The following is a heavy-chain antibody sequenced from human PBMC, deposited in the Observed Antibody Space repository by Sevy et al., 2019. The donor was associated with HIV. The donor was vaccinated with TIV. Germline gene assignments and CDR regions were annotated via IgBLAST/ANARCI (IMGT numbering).Heavy chain of an antibody. CDR1: GFTFSSYD. V-gene: IGHV3-13*01. CDR3: ARAYSSDWYDY. Sequence: GGSLRLSCAASGFTFSSYDMHWVRQATGKGLEWVSAIGTAGDTYYPGSVKGRFTISSENAKNSLYLQMNSLRVGDTAVYYCARAYSSDWYDYWGQGTLVTVSS. CDR2: IGTAGDT. D-gene: IGHD6-19*01. J-gene: IGHJ4*02.